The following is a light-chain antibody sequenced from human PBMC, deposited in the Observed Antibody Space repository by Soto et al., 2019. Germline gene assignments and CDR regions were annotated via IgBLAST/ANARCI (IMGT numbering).Light chain of an antibody. Sequence: QSVLTQPPSASGSPGQSVTIYCTGTSSDVGNYNYVSWYQQHPGKAPKLMIYEVTKRPSGVPDRFSGSKSGNTASLTVAGLQAEYEADYYCSSYAGSNNLVFGGGTKLTVL. J-gene: IGLJ2*01. CDR2: EVT. CDR3: SSYAGSNNLV. CDR1: SSDVGNYNY. V-gene: IGLV2-8*01.